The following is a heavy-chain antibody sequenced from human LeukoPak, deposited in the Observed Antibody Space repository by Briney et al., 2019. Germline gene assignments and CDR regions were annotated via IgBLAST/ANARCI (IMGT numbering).Heavy chain of an antibody. CDR3: ARRDPFDY. Sequence: GGSLRLSCTSSGFTFSAYHMNWVRQAPGKGLEWISFINTDSGTIFYADSVKGRFTISRDNAANSLYLQMNNLRDEDTAVHYCARRDPFDYWGQGTMVIVSS. CDR2: INTDSGTI. V-gene: IGHV3-48*02. J-gene: IGHJ4*02. CDR1: GFTFSAYH.